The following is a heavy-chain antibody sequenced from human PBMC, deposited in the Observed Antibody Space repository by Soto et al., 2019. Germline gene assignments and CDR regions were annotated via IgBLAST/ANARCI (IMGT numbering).Heavy chain of an antibody. Sequence: EVQSLESGGGLVQPGGSLRLSCTASGLPHSSFAMMWVRQAPGKGLECVSGIYGSGRGIEYGDSVKGRFTISRDNSKNTVYLQMTDLRADDTAVYYCAKDAVYNDGLWLMDHWGQGTQVTVSS. V-gene: IGHV3-23*05. CDR2: IYGSGRGI. J-gene: IGHJ4*02. CDR3: AKDAVYNDGLWLMDH. D-gene: IGHD2-21*01. CDR1: GLPHSSFA.